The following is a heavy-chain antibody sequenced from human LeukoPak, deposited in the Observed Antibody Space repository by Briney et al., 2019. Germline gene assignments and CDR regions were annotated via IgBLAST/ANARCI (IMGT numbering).Heavy chain of an antibody. V-gene: IGHV4-39*07. Sequence: SETLSLTCTVSGGSISSSNYYWGWIRQPPGKGLEWIGSIYYSGSTYYNPSLKSRVTISVDTSKNQLSLKLSSVTAADTAVYYCARDLPSWYDYWGQGTLVTVSS. D-gene: IGHD6-13*01. CDR3: ARDLPSWYDY. J-gene: IGHJ4*02. CDR1: GGSISSSNYY. CDR2: IYYSGST.